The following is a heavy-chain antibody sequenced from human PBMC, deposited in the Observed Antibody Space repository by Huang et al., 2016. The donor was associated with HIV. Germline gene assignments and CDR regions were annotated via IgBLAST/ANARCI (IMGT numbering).Heavy chain of an antibody. CDR1: GFTFSSYA. V-gene: IGHV3-23*01. D-gene: IGHD3-3*01. Sequence: EVLLLESGGGLVQPGGSLRLSCVASGFTFSSYAMRWVRPAPGKGLEWVSGSTDGINNRYYAHSVKGRFVVSRDDSTNTLYLKMNSLRAEDTAVYYCAKDADTSGYDVLGPFGSWGQGTLVTVSS. CDR2: STDGINNR. CDR3: AKDADTSGYDVLGPFGS. J-gene: IGHJ4*02.